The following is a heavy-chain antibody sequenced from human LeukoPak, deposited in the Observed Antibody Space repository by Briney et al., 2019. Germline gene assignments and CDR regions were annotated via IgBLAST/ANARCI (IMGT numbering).Heavy chain of an antibody. J-gene: IGHJ4*02. CDR2: GLYTGNT. V-gene: IGHV4-39*02. CDR1: GGSIAVNHYC. Sequence: SETLSLTCSVSGGSIAVNHYCWGWIRQPPGKGLEWIGSGLYTGNTYSNPSLRSRVTISVDTSKNEFSLKMNSVTAADTAVYYCAREHRSSKYFDSWGQGALMIVSS. D-gene: IGHD6-6*01. CDR3: AREHRSSKYFDS.